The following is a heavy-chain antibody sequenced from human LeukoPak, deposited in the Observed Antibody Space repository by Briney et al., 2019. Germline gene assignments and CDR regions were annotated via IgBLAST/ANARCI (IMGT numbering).Heavy chain of an antibody. CDR3: AKGMGYSSGSFDY. D-gene: IGHD6-19*01. Sequence: PGGSLRLSCAGSGFTFDDFAMHWVRQAPGKGLEWVSLISGDGDATYYADSVKGRFTISRDNNKNSLSLQMNNLTTEDTALYYCAKGMGYSSGSFDYCGRGILVTVSS. CDR2: ISGDGDAT. J-gene: IGHJ4*02. V-gene: IGHV3-43*02. CDR1: GFTFDDFA.